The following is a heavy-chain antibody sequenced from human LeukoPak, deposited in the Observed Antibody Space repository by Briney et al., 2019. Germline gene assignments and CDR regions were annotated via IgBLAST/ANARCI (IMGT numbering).Heavy chain of an antibody. J-gene: IGHJ4*02. D-gene: IGHD3-22*01. CDR2: ISGSGGST. CDR1: GFTFSSYP. CDR3: AKDRATYYYDSSGFS. Sequence: GGSLRLSCAAYGFTFSSYPMSWDRQAPGKGLEWFSDISGSGGSTYYADSVKGRFTISRDNSKNTLYLQMNSLSAEDTAVYYCAKDRATYYYDSSGFSWGQGTLVTVSS. V-gene: IGHV3-23*01.